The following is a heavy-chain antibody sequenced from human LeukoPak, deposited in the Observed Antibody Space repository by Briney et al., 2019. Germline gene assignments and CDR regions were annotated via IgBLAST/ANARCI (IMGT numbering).Heavy chain of an antibody. J-gene: IGHJ3*02. D-gene: IGHD2-2*01. V-gene: IGHV4-39*01. CDR2: IYYSGST. Sequence: SETLSLTCTVSGGSISSSSYYWGWIRQPPGKGLEWIGSIYYSGSTYYNPSLKSRVTISVDTSKNQFSLKLSSVTAADTAVYYCATLLFRLELYCSSTSCNDAFDIWGQGTMVTVSS. CDR3: ATLLFRLELYCSSTSCNDAFDI. CDR1: GGSISSSSYY.